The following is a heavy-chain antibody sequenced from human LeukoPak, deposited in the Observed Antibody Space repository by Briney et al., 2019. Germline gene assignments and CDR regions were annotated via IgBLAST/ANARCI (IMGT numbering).Heavy chain of an antibody. D-gene: IGHD5-18*01. Sequence: GGSLRLSCAASGFTFSSYWMSWVRQAPGKGLEWVANIKQDGSEKYYVDSVKGRFTISRDNAKNSLYLQMNSLRAEDTAVYYCARSGYSYGYPFDYWGQGTLVTISS. V-gene: IGHV3-7*01. CDR2: IKQDGSEK. CDR1: GFTFSSYW. J-gene: IGHJ4*02. CDR3: ARSGYSYGYPFDY.